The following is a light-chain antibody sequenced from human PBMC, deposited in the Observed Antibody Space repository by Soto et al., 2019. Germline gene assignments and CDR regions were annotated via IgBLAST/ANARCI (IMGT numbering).Light chain of an antibody. CDR1: QTLSNR. CDR2: DTS. CDR3: QQRSNWPIT. J-gene: IGKJ5*01. V-gene: IGKV3-11*01. Sequence: EIVLTHSPSTLSSFPGERVTLSCRASQTLSNRLAWYQHKPGQAPRLLIYDTSNRATGIPARISGSGSGTDFTLTISSLEPEDFAVYYCQQRSNWPITFGQGTRLEIK.